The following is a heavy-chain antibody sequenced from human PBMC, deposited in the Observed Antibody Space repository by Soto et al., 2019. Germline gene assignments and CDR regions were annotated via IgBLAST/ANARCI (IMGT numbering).Heavy chain of an antibody. V-gene: IGHV4-38-2*02. Sequence: PSETLSLTCAVSGYSIRSDYYWGWIRQPPGKGLEWIGSIYHRGSTYYNPSLKSRVTISVDTSNNQFSLKLNSVTAADTAVYYCARDEVREHSHLYYFDHWGQGTPVTVSS. CDR2: IYHRGST. CDR1: GYSIRSDYY. D-gene: IGHD1-26*01. J-gene: IGHJ4*02. CDR3: ARDEVREHSHLYYFDH.